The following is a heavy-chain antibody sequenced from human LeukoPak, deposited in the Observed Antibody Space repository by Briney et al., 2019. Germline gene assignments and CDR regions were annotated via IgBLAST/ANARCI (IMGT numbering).Heavy chain of an antibody. CDR3: AKDILRWSFDY. J-gene: IGHJ4*02. D-gene: IGHD4-23*01. V-gene: IGHV3-23*01. CDR1: GFTFSSHA. Sequence: GGSLRLSCAASGFTFSSHAMGWVRQAPGKGLEWVSGIGGDSRTHYADSVEGRFTISRDTSKNMLYLQMNNLRAEDTAVYYCAKDILRWSFDYWGQGTLVTVSS. CDR2: IGGDSRT.